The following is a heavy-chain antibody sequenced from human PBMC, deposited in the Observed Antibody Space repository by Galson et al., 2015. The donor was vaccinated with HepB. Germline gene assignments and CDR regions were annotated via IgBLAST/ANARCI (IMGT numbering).Heavy chain of an antibody. CDR2: IYHSGST. CDR1: GYSISSGYY. J-gene: IGHJ2*01. CDR3: ARLGTTVTTLYWYFDL. Sequence: ETLSLTCTVSGYSISSGYYWGWIRQPPGKGLEWIGSIYHSGSTYYNPSLKSRVTISVDTSKNQFSLKLSSVTAADTAVYYCARLGTTVTTLYWYFDLWGRGTLVTVSS. V-gene: IGHV4-38-2*02. D-gene: IGHD4-17*01.